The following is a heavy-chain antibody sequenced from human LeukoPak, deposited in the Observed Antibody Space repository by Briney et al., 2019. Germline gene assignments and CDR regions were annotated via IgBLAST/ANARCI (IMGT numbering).Heavy chain of an antibody. V-gene: IGHV4-30-2*01. CDR2: IYHSGNT. CDR3: ARAGYYYESSGYTAMDY. Sequence: SETLSLTCTVSGGSISSGGYYWNWIRQPPGKGLEWIAYIYHSGNTYYNPSLKSRVTISVDRSNNQFSLKLTSVTAADTAVYYCARAGYYYESSGYTAMDYWGQGTLVTVSS. CDR1: GGSISSGGYY. J-gene: IGHJ4*02. D-gene: IGHD3-22*01.